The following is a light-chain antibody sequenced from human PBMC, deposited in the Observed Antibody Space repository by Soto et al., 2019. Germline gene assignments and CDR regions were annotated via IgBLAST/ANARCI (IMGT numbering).Light chain of an antibody. CDR2: DAS. CDR1: QSVSTN. Sequence: ETVLTQSPATLSLSPGEGATLSCRASQSVSTNLAWYQQKPGQAPRLLIYDASNRVTGIPARFRGSGSGTDFTLPISSLEPEDFAVYYCQQRSNWQITFGQGTRLEIK. CDR3: QQRSNWQIT. V-gene: IGKV3-11*01. J-gene: IGKJ5*01.